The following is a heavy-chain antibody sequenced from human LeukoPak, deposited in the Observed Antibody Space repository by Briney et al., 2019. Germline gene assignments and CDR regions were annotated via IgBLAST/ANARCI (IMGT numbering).Heavy chain of an antibody. V-gene: IGHV3-21*01. CDR3: AREGGIVVVPASPYYMDV. CDR2: ISSSSSYI. J-gene: IGHJ6*03. D-gene: IGHD2-2*01. CDR1: GFTFSSYS. Sequence: GGSLRLSCAASGFTFSSYSMNWVRQAPGKGLEWVSSISSSSSYIYYADSVKGRFTISRDNAKNSLYLQMNSLRAEDTAVYYCAREGGIVVVPASPYYMDVWGKGTTVAVSS.